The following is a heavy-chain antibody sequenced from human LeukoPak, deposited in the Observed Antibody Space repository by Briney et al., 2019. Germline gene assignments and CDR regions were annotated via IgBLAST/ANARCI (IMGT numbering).Heavy chain of an antibody. CDR2: IKSDGSST. D-gene: IGHD6-13*01. Sequence: GGSLRLSCAASGFTFSSYWMHWVRQAPGKGPVWVSRIKSDGSSTRFADSVQGRFTISRDNGKNTLYLQMNSLRAEDTAVYYCARGGDSSNWYPGYFDYWGQGALVTVSS. CDR3: ARGGDSSNWYPGYFDY. CDR1: GFTFSSYW. J-gene: IGHJ4*02. V-gene: IGHV3-74*01.